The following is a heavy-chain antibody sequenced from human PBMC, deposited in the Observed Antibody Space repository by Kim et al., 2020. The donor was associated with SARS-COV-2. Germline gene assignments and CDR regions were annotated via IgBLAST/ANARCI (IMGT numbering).Heavy chain of an antibody. CDR1: GYTFTNYG. Sequence: ASVKVSCKASGYTFTNYGITWVRQAPGQGLEWMGWVSGYNGNRNYEQKLQGRVTMTTDTPTSTAYMELRSLRSDDTAVYYCAGVEYSEAGATPELDYWGQGTLVTVSS. CDR3: AGVEYSEAGATPELDY. CDR2: VSGYNGNR. J-gene: IGHJ4*02. V-gene: IGHV1-18*01. D-gene: IGHD1-26*01.